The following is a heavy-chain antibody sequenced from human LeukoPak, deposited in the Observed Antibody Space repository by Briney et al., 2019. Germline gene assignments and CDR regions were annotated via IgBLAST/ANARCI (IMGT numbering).Heavy chain of an antibody. Sequence: GRSPRLSCAASGFTFSSYGMHWVRQAPGKGLEWVAVISYDGSNKYYADSVKGRFTISRDNAKNSLYLQMNSLRAEDTAVYYCARALYGDYWYFDYWGQGTLVTVSS. V-gene: IGHV3-30*03. D-gene: IGHD4-17*01. J-gene: IGHJ4*02. CDR1: GFTFSSYG. CDR3: ARALYGDYWYFDY. CDR2: ISYDGSNK.